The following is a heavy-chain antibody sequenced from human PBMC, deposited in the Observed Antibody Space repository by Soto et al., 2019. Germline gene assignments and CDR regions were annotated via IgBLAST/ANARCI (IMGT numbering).Heavy chain of an antibody. CDR3: ARGGLGYDAFDI. V-gene: IGHV3-13*01. CDR2: IGTAGDT. Sequence: EVQLVESGGGSVQPGGSLRLSCAASGFTFSSYDMHWVRQATGKGLEWVSAIGTAGDTYYPGSVKGRFTISRENAKNSLYLQMNSLRAGDTAVYYCARGGLGYDAFDIWGQGTMVTVSS. J-gene: IGHJ3*02. CDR1: GFTFSSYD. D-gene: IGHD5-12*01.